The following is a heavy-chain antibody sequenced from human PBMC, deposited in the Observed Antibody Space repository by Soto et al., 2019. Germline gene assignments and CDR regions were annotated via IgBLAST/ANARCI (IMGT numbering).Heavy chain of an antibody. D-gene: IGHD3-10*01. CDR2: IIPIFGTA. V-gene: IGHV1-69*06. CDR3: ASTQGGSGSFRCRQGMDV. J-gene: IGHJ6*02. CDR1: GGTFSSDA. Sequence: SVKGSCKASGGTFSSDAISWVRPAPGQVLECMVGIIPIFGTANYAQKFQGRVTITADKSTSTAYMELSRLRSEDTAVYYCASTQGGSGSFRCRQGMDVWGQGTTVTVSS.